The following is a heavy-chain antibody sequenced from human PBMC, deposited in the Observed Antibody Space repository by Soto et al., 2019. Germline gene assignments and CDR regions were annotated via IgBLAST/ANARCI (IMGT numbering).Heavy chain of an antibody. CDR3: ARSGLVRYFQH. CDR1: GYTFTSYA. V-gene: IGHV1-3*01. Sequence: PRASVKVSCKASGYTFTSYAMHWVRQAPGQRLEWMGWINAGNGNTKYSQKFQGRVTITRDTSASTAYMELSSLRSEDTAVYYCARSGLVRYFQHWGQGTLVTVSS. CDR2: INAGNGNT. D-gene: IGHD3-9*01. J-gene: IGHJ1*01.